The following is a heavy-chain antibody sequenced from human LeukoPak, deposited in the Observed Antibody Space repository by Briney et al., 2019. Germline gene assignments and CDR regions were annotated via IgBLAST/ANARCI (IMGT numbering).Heavy chain of an antibody. J-gene: IGHJ4*02. CDR2: ISSSGSTI. V-gene: IGHV3-48*03. CDR1: GFTFSSYE. D-gene: IGHD1-1*01. Sequence: QSGGSLRLSCAASGFTFSSYEMNWVRQAPGKGLEWVSYISSSGSTIYYADSVKGRFTISRDNAKNSLYLEMNSLRAEDTAVYYCATLVNYWSFAYWGQGTLATVSS. CDR3: ATLVNYWSFAY.